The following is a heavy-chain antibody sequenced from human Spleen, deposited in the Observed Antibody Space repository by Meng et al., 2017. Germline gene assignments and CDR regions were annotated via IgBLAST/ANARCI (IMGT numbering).Heavy chain of an antibody. CDR3: ARDRIIEYYDSSGYYQLPPIYYYYGMDV. CDR1: GASVSSGSYY. Sequence: SETLSLTCTVSGASVSSGSYYWSWIRQTPGKGLEWIGYIYYSGNTKYNPSLKSRVTISVDTSKNQFSLKLSSVTAADTAVDYCARDRIIEYYDSSGYYQLPPIYYYYGMDVWGQGTTVTVSS. CDR2: IYYSGNT. V-gene: IGHV4-61*01. J-gene: IGHJ6*02. D-gene: IGHD3-22*01.